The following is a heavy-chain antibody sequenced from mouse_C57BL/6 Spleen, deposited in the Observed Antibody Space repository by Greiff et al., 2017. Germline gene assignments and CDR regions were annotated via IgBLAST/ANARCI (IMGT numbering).Heavy chain of an antibody. J-gene: IGHJ4*01. V-gene: IGHV2-5*01. Sequence: VQVVESGPGLVQPSQSLSITCTVSGFSLTSYGVHWVRQSPGKGLEWLGVIWRGGSTDYNAAFMSRLSITKDNSKSQVFFKMNSLQADDTAIYYCAKNRDYGTLLKYAMDYWGQGTSVTVSS. CDR1: GFSLTSYG. CDR2: IWRGGST. CDR3: AKNRDYGTLLKYAMDY. D-gene: IGHD1-1*01.